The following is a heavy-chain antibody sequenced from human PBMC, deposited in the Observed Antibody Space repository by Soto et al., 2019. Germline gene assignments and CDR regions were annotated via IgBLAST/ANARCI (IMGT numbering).Heavy chain of an antibody. CDR1: GYTFTNYG. CDR3: ARDQEAAAATGVITFAY. V-gene: IGHV1-18*01. J-gene: IGHJ4*02. D-gene: IGHD2-15*01. Sequence: QVQLVQSGPEVKKPGASVKVSCRASGYTFTNYGITWVRQAPGQGLEWMGWISAYNGNTNYAPKLQARVPMITDTSTSRAYMEVRNLRSDDPVVYYGARDQEAAAATGVITFAYWGQGTLVSVSS. CDR2: ISAYNGNT.